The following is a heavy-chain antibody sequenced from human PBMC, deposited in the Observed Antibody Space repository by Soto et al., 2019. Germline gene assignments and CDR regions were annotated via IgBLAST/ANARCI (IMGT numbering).Heavy chain of an antibody. CDR2: IKQDGSEK. CDR3: ARSTVLRRYFFDY. J-gene: IGHJ4*02. D-gene: IGHD4-17*01. CDR1: GFTFSTYW. Sequence: PGGSLRLSCAASGFTFSTYWMSWVRQAPGKGLEWVANIKQDGSEKYYVDSVEGRFTISRDNAKNSLYLQMNSLRAEDTAVYYCARSTVLRRYFFDYWGQGTLVTVSS. V-gene: IGHV3-7*01.